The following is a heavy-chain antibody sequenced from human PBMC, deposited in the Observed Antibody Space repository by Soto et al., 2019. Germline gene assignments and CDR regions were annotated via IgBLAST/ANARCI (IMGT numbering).Heavy chain of an antibody. CDR2: ISAYNGNT. D-gene: IGHD5-12*01. Sequence: QVQLVQSGADVKKPGASVKVSCKASGYTFTSYGISWVRQAPGQGLEWMGWISAYNGNTNYAQRLQGRVTMTTDTSTSTLYMELRSLRSDATAVYYCARDVRGHYYYYGMDVWGQGTTVTVSS. J-gene: IGHJ6*02. CDR3: ARDVRGHYYYYGMDV. CDR1: GYTFTSYG. V-gene: IGHV1-18*01.